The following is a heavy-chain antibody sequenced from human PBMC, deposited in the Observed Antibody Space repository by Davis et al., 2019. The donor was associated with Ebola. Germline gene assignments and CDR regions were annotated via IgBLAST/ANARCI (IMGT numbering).Heavy chain of an antibody. CDR3: ARGFTYYDFWSGYSNAFDI. J-gene: IGHJ3*02. V-gene: IGHV3-30*03. CDR2: ISYDGSNK. Sequence: PGGSLRLSCAASGFTFSSYGMHWVRQAPGKGLEWVAVISYDGSNKYYADSVKGRFTISRDNSKNTLYLQMNSLRAEDTAVYYCARGFTYYDFWSGYSNAFDIWGQGTMVTVSS. D-gene: IGHD3-3*01. CDR1: GFTFSSYG.